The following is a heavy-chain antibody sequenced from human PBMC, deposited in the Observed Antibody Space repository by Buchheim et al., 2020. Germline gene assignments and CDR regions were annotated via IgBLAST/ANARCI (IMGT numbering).Heavy chain of an antibody. CDR1: GGPISGYY. V-gene: IGHV4-59*01. Sequence: QVQLQESGPRLVKPSETLSLTCTVSGGPISGYYWSWIRQPPEKGLEWIGYVSYSGTTVYEPSLERRVTISVDTPNKQFSLKLTSATAADTAVYYCARVRASGWYFFDFWGQGTL. CDR3: ARVRASGWYFFDF. D-gene: IGHD6-19*01. J-gene: IGHJ4*02. CDR2: VSYSGTT.